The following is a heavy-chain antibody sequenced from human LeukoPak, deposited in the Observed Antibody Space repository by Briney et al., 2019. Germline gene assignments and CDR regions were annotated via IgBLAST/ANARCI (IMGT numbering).Heavy chain of an antibody. CDR2: INSDVRST. Sequence: GGSLRLSCAASGFTFSTYWMHWVRQAPGKGLVWVSRINSDVRSTTYADSVKGRFTISRDNAKNTLFLQMNSLRAEDTAVYYCARVSYYGSGRGYYFDYWGQGTLATVSS. CDR1: GFTFSTYW. D-gene: IGHD3-10*01. CDR3: ARVSYYGSGRGYYFDY. V-gene: IGHV3-74*01. J-gene: IGHJ4*02.